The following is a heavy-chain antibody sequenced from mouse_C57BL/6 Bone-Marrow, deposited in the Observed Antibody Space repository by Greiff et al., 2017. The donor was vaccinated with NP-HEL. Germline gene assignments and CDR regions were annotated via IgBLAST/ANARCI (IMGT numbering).Heavy chain of an antibody. CDR3: TTWEAMDY. J-gene: IGHJ4*01. V-gene: IGHV14-4*01. CDR2: IDPENGDT. Sequence: EVQLQQSGAELVRPGASVKLSCTASGFNIKDDYMHWVKQRPEQGLEWIGWIDPENGDTEYDSKFQGKGPLTDDTSSHPAYLQLSSLTSEDTAVYYCTTWEAMDYWGQGTSVTVSS. D-gene: IGHD4-1*01. CDR1: GFNIKDDY.